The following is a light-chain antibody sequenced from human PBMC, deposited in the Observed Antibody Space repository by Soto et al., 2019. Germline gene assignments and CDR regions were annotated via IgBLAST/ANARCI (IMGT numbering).Light chain of an antibody. CDR2: VVS. Sequence: QSALTQPAAVSGSPGQSITISCTRTSSDVGAYDYVSWYQQHPDKAPKLIIYVVSNRPSGVSNRFSGSKSGNTASLTISGLQAEDEADYYCSLYTSSDTPYVFGTGTKVTVL. V-gene: IGLV2-14*01. CDR1: SSDVGAYDY. CDR3: SLYTSSDTPYV. J-gene: IGLJ1*01.